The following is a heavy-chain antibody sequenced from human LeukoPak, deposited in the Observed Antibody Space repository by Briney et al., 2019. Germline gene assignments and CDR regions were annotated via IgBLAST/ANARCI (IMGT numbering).Heavy chain of an antibody. D-gene: IGHD3-10*01. CDR2: IYYSGYT. V-gene: IGHV4-59*08. J-gene: IGHJ4*02. CDR3: ASTHYGSGNFDY. CDR1: GGSISSYY. Sequence: PSETLSLTCTVSGGSISSYYWSWIRQPPGKGLKWIGNIYYSGYTTYSPSLRSRVTISVDTSKNQFSLKLSSVTAADTAVYYCASTHYGSGNFDYWGQGTLVTVSS.